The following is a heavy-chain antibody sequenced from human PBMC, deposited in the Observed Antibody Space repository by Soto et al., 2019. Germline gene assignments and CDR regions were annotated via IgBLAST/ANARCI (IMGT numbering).Heavy chain of an antibody. CDR1: GGTFSSYA. V-gene: IGHV1-69*13. Sequence: ASVKVSCKASGGTFSSYAISWVRQAPGQGLEWMGGIIPIFGTANYAQKFQGRVTITADESTSTAYMELSSLRSEDTAVYYCARSKYYDILTGYYYYYYGMDVWGQGTTVTVSS. CDR3: ARSKYYDILTGYYYYYYGMDV. CDR2: IIPIFGTA. D-gene: IGHD3-9*01. J-gene: IGHJ6*02.